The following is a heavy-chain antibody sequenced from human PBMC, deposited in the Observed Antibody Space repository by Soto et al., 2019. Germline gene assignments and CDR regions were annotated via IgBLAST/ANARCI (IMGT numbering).Heavy chain of an antibody. CDR2: ISYDGSNK. CDR3: AKCNRGKGLFDY. CDR1: GFTFSSYA. V-gene: IGHV3-30-3*02. D-gene: IGHD6-13*01. Sequence: PGGSLRLSCAASGFTFSSYAMHWVRQAPGKGLEWVAVISYDGSNKYYADSVKGRFTISRDNSKNTLYLQMNSLRAEDTAVYYCAKCNRGKGLFDYWGQGTLVTVSS. J-gene: IGHJ4*02.